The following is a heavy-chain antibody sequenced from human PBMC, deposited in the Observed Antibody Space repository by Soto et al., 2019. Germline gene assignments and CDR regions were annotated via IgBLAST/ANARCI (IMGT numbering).Heavy chain of an antibody. CDR1: GFTFSGSA. D-gene: IGHD7-27*01. V-gene: IGHV3-73*01. CDR3: TLLGISDYYYGMDV. CDR2: IRSKANSYAT. Sequence: GESLKISCAASGFTFSGSAMHWVRQASGKGLEWVGRIRSKANSYATAYAASVKGRFTISRDDSKNTAYLQMNSLKTEDTAVYNCTLLGISDYYYGMDVWGQGTTVTVSS. J-gene: IGHJ6*02.